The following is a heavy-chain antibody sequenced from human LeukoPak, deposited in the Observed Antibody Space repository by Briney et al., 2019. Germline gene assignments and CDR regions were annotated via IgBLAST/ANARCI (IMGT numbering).Heavy chain of an antibody. CDR2: IYYSGST. J-gene: IGHJ5*02. CDR1: GGSISSYY. Sequence: KTSETLSLTCTVSGGSISSYYWSWIRQPPGKGLEWIGYIYYSGSTNYNPSLKSRVTISVDTSKNQFSLRLSSVTAADTAVYYCARDGPRIAARGVWFDPWGQGTPVTVSS. D-gene: IGHD6-6*01. V-gene: IGHV4-59*01. CDR3: ARDGPRIAARGVWFDP.